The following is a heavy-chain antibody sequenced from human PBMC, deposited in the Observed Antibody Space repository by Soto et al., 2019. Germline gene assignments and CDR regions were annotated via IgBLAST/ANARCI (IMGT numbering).Heavy chain of an antibody. V-gene: IGHV4-34*01. CDR1: GGSFSGYI. CDR3: TRHGERTIRSLNWFDP. D-gene: IGHD4-17*01. CDR2: INHSGSS. J-gene: IGHJ5*02. Sequence: SETLSLTCAVSGGSFSGYIWTWIRQTPGKGLQWIGQINHSGSSIYNPSLKNRVTISTMSNNKFSLELSSVTAADTAVYYCTRHGERTIRSLNWFDPWGHGTLVTVSS.